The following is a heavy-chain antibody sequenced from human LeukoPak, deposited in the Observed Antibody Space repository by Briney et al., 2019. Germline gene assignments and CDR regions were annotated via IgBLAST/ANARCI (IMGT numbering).Heavy chain of an antibody. D-gene: IGHD4-17*01. Sequence: VASVKVSCKASGYTFTSYYMHWVRQAPGQGLEWMGIINPSGGSTSYAQKFQGRVTMTRDTSTSTVYMELSSLRSEDTAVYYCASGGGMTTVTSGTNHGPGAFDIWGQGTMVTVSS. J-gene: IGHJ3*02. CDR1: GYTFTSYY. CDR2: INPSGGST. V-gene: IGHV1-46*01. CDR3: ASGGGMTTVTSGTNHGPGAFDI.